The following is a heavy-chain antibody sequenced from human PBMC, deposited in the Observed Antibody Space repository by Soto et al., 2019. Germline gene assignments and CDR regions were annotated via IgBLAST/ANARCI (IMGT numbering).Heavy chain of an antibody. CDR1: GFTFSSYW. J-gene: IGHJ6*02. D-gene: IGHD6-13*01. CDR2: IKQDGSEK. Sequence: PGGSLRLSCAASGFTFSSYWMSWVRQAPGKGLEWVANIKQDGSEKYYVDSVKGRFTISRDNAKNSLYLQMNSLRAEDTAVYYCARGIAAAREASLYYNGMDVWGQGTXVTVSS. CDR3: ARGIAAAREASLYYNGMDV. V-gene: IGHV3-7*05.